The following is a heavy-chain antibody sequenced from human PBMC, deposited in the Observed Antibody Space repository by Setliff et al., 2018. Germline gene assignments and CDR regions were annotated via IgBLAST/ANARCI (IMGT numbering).Heavy chain of an antibody. J-gene: IGHJ3*02. CDR2: IIPIFGTA. V-gene: IGHV1-69*13. Sequence: SVKVSCKASGYTFTGYYMHWVRQAPGPGLEWMGGIIPIFGTANYAQKFQGRVTITADESTSTAYMELSSLRSEDTAVYYCARGGDSGSYFLANHDAFDIWGQGTMVTVS. CDR3: ARGGDSGSYFLANHDAFDI. D-gene: IGHD1-26*01. CDR1: GYTFTGYY.